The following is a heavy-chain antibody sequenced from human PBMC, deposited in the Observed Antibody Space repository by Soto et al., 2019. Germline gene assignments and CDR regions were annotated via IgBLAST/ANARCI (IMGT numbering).Heavy chain of an antibody. V-gene: IGHV3-48*01. Sequence: EVQLVESGGGLVQPGGSLRLSCAVSGFTFSSYTMNWVRQAPGKGLAWVSYISSSGTTIYYADSVKGRFTISRDNAKESLYLQMNSLRAEVTAVYYCARYFSGGFDIWGQGTMVSVSA. D-gene: IGHD2-15*01. CDR3: ARYFSGGFDI. J-gene: IGHJ3*02. CDR1: GFTFSSYT. CDR2: ISSSGTTI.